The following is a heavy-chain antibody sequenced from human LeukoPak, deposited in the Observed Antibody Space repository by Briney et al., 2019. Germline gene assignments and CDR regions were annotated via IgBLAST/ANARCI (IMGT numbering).Heavy chain of an antibody. Sequence: GGSLRLSCAASGFTFSSYEMNWVRQAPGKGLEWVSYISSSGSTIYYADSVKGRFTLSRDNAKNSLYLQMNSLRAEDTAVYYCARAGLVVVTQFDYWGQGTLVTVSS. CDR2: ISSSGSTI. D-gene: IGHD2-21*02. CDR1: GFTFSSYE. CDR3: ARAGLVVVTQFDY. J-gene: IGHJ4*02. V-gene: IGHV3-48*03.